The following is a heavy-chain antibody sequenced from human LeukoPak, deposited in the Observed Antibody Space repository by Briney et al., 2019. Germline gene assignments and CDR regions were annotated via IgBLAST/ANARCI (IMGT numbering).Heavy chain of an antibody. CDR2: IRYDGSNK. J-gene: IGHJ4*02. CDR1: GFTFSSYG. D-gene: IGHD1-26*01. CDR3: AKDRLGAILYFDY. Sequence: PGGSLRLSCAASGFTFSSYGMHWVRQAPGKGLEWVAFIRYDGSNKDYADSVKGRFTISRDNSKNALYMQMNSLRAGDTAVYYCAKDRLGAILYFDYWGQGTLVTVSS. V-gene: IGHV3-30*02.